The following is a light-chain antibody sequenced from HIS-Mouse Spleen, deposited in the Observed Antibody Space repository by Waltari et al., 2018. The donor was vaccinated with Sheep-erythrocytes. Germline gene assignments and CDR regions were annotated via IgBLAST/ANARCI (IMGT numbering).Light chain of an antibody. CDR3: QVWDSSSDHPYV. V-gene: IGLV3-21*02. Sequence: SYVLTQPPSVSVAPGQTARITCGGNNLGSKSVPWYQQKPGQAPVLVVYDDSDRPSGIPERLSGSNSGNTATLTISRVEAGDEADYYCQVWDSSSDHPYVFGTGTKVTVL. CDR1: NLGSKS. J-gene: IGLJ1*01. CDR2: DDS.